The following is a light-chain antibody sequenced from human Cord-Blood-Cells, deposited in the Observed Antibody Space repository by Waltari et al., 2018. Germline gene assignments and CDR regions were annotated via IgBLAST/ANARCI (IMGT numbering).Light chain of an antibody. CDR1: QSLLHSNGYNY. V-gene: IGKV2-28*01. CDR2: LGS. J-gene: IGKJ2*01. Sequence: DIVMTQSQLSLPVTPGEPASISCRPSQSLLHSNGYNYLDWYLQKPGQSPQLLIYLGSNRASGVPDRFSGSGSGTDFTLKISRVEAEDVGVYYCMQALQTPYTFGQGTKLEIK. CDR3: MQALQTPYT.